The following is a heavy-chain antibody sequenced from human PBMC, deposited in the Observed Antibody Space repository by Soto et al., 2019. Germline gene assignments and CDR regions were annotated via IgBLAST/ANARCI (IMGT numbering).Heavy chain of an antibody. CDR3: ARSETYYYDSSGYSGY. D-gene: IGHD3-22*01. Sequence: GGSLRLSCAASGFTFSDYYMNWIRQAPGKGLEWVSYITSSGRTTYYADSVKGRFTISRDNAKNSLYLQMNSLRAEDTAVYYCARSETYYYDSSGYSGYWGQGTLVTVSS. CDR2: ITSSGRTT. V-gene: IGHV3-11*01. CDR1: GFTFSDYY. J-gene: IGHJ4*02.